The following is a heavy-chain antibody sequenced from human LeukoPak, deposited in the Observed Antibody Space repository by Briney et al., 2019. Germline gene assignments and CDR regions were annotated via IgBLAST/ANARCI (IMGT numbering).Heavy chain of an antibody. V-gene: IGHV1-18*01. CDR1: GYTFTSYG. Sequence: ASVKVSCKASGYTFTSYGISWVRQAPGQGLEWMGWISAYNGDTNYAQKLQGRVTMTTDTSTSTAYMELRSLRSDDTAVYYCARGLGDYNTDWFPVSGYWGQGTPVTASS. CDR2: ISAYNGDT. J-gene: IGHJ4*02. D-gene: IGHD3-9*01. CDR3: ARGLGDYNTDWFPVSGY.